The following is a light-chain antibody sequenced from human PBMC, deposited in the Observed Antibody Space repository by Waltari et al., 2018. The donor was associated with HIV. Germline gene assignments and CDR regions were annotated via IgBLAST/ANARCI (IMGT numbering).Light chain of an antibody. J-gene: IGLJ2*01. V-gene: IGLV1-44*01. CDR2: RDD. Sequence: QSLLTQPPSASATPGQRVIISCSVRTSNVGSHYATWYPQVPGMAPILLAKRDDQRPSGVPDRFSGSKSGTSASLAISGLQSEDEADYFCAAWDATLKGVIFGGGTRLTVL. CDR1: TSNVGSHY. CDR3: AAWDATLKGVI.